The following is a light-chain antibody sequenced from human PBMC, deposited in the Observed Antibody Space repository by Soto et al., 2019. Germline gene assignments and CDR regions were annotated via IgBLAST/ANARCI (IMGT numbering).Light chain of an antibody. CDR2: AAS. V-gene: IGKV1-9*01. J-gene: IGKJ4*01. CDR3: QQLNS. Sequence: DIQLTQSPSFLSASVGDRVTITCRASQGISSYLAWYQQKPGKAPKLLIYAASTLQSGVPSRFSGSGSGTEVTLTISSLQPEYFATYYCQQLNSFGGGTKVEIK. CDR1: QGISSY.